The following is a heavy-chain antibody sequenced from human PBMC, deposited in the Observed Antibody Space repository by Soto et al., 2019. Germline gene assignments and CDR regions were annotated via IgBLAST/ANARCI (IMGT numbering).Heavy chain of an antibody. CDR3: AKYWSTVTTDWFDP. J-gene: IGHJ5*02. CDR1: GFTFSSYG. V-gene: IGHV3-30*18. D-gene: IGHD4-17*01. Sequence: QVQLVESGGGVVQPGRSLRLSCAASGFTFSSYGMHWVRQAPGKGLEWVAVISYDGSNKYYADSVKGRFTISRDNSKNTLYLQMNSLRAEDTAVYYCAKYWSTVTTDWFDPWGQGTLVTVSS. CDR2: ISYDGSNK.